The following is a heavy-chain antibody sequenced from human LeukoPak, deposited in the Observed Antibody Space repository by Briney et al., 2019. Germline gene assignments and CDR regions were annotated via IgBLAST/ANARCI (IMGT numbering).Heavy chain of an antibody. Sequence: ASVKVSCKTSGFTFNNYGISWVRQAPGQGLEWVGCISAYSGNTYYAHKLQGRVTMTADNSTSTAYMDLSSLRAEDTAVYYSARDLGNWNPKPHNWFDPWGQGTLVTVSS. J-gene: IGHJ5*02. CDR3: ARDLGNWNPKPHNWFDP. CDR2: ISAYSGNT. V-gene: IGHV1-18*01. CDR1: GFTFNNYG. D-gene: IGHD1-1*01.